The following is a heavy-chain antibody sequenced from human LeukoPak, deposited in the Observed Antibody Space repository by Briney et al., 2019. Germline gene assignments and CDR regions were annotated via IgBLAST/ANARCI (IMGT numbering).Heavy chain of an antibody. CDR2: IYHSGST. Sequence: SETLSLACTVSGYSISSGYYGGGSRQPPGKGLEWIGVIYHSGSTYYNPSLKTRVTISVDTSKNQFSLELSSVTAADPAVCYCARAVGVIAVVRVAYAFDIWGQGTMVTVSS. CDR3: ARAVGVIAVVRVAYAFDI. J-gene: IGHJ3*02. CDR1: GYSISSGYY. V-gene: IGHV4-38-2*02. D-gene: IGHD6-19*01.